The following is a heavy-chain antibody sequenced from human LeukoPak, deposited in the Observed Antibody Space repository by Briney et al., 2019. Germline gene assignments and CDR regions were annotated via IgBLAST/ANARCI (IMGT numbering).Heavy chain of an antibody. CDR2: INPSGGST. J-gene: IGHJ4*02. CDR1: GYTFTSYG. D-gene: IGHD6-19*01. Sequence: ASVKVSCKASGYTFTSYGISWVRQAPGQGLEWMGIINPSGGSTSYAQKFQGRVTMTRDTSTSTVYMELSSLRSEDTAVYYCARDDGVAGTDYWGQGTLVTVSS. CDR3: ARDDGVAGTDY. V-gene: IGHV1-46*01.